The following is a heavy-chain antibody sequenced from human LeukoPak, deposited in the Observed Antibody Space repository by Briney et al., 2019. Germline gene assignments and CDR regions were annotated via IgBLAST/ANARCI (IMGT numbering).Heavy chain of an antibody. Sequence: GRSRRLSCAASGFTFSTYGTHWVRQAPGKGLEWVAVISYGGGNKYYADSVKGRFTISRDNSKNTLSLEMNSLRGEDTAVYYCAKAGVDMTTILLYFDYWGQGTLVTVSS. J-gene: IGHJ4*02. D-gene: IGHD5-24*01. V-gene: IGHV3-30*18. CDR2: ISYGGGNK. CDR3: AKAGVDMTTILLYFDY. CDR1: GFTFSTYG.